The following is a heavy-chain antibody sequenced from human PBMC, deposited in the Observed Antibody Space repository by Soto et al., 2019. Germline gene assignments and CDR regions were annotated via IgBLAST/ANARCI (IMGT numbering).Heavy chain of an antibody. J-gene: IGHJ3*02. V-gene: IGHV3-33*01. CDR3: ARGLIRTGDAFDI. Sequence: PGGSLRLSCAASGFTFSSYGMHWVRQAPGKGLEWVAVIWYDGSNKYYADSVKGRFTISRDNSKNTLYLQMNSLRAEDTAVYYCARGLIRTGDAFDIWGQGTMVTVSS. CDR1: GFTFSSYG. CDR2: IWYDGSNK. D-gene: IGHD2-8*01.